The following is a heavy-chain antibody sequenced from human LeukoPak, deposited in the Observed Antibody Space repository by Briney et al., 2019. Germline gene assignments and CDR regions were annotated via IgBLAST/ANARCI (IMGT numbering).Heavy chain of an antibody. Sequence: SETLSLTCTVSGGSISSYHWSWIRQPPGKGLECIGYIYYSGSTPYNPSLKSRVTISVETSKNQFSLKLSSVTAADTAVYFCARARSYYDISDYYYEGDPFHIWGQGTIVTVSS. V-gene: IGHV4-59*01. J-gene: IGHJ3*02. CDR1: GGSISSYH. CDR2: IYYSGST. CDR3: ARARSYYDISDYYYEGDPFHI. D-gene: IGHD3-22*01.